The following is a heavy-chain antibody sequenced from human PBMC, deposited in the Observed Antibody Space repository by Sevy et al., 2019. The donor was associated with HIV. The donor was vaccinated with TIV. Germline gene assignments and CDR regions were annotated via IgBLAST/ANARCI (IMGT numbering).Heavy chain of an antibody. CDR3: ASSVNSGWSGAFDI. D-gene: IGHD6-19*01. J-gene: IGHJ3*02. CDR1: GFTFSNYW. V-gene: IGHV3-7*01. Sequence: GGSLRLSCAVSGFTFSNYWMSWVRQAPGKGLEWVANINEDRSEKYYVGSVKGRFTISRDNARNSLYLEMNNLRTEDTAVYYCASSVNSGWSGAFDIWGLGTMVTVSS. CDR2: INEDRSEK.